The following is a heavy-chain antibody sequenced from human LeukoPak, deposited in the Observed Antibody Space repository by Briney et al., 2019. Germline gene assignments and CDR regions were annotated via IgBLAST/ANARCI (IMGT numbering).Heavy chain of an antibody. J-gene: IGHJ3*02. Sequence: SETLSLTCTVSGGSISSYYWGWIRQTPGKGLEWIGSIYYRGSTYYNPSLKSRVTISVDTSKNQFSLKLSSVTAADTAVYYCARHDSSGPYNAFDIWGQGTMVTASS. CDR3: ARHDSSGPYNAFDI. D-gene: IGHD3-22*01. CDR1: GGSISSYY. CDR2: IYYRGST. V-gene: IGHV4-39*01.